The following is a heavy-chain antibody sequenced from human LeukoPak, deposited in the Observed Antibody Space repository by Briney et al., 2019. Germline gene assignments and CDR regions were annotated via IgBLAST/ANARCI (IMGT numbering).Heavy chain of an antibody. CDR1: GFTFRHYN. Sequence: PGGSLRLSCAASGFTFRHYNMNWVRQAPGKGLEWVSFISSSSSYIYYAESVKGRFTSSRDNAKNSLYLQMNSLRAEDTAVYYCARALDGSGSFLDYWGQGTLVTVSS. J-gene: IGHJ4*02. CDR3: ARALDGSGSFLDY. V-gene: IGHV3-21*01. CDR2: ISSSSSYI. D-gene: IGHD3-10*01.